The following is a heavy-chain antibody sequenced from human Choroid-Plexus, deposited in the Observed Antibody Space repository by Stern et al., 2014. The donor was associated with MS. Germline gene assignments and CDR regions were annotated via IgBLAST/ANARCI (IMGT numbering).Heavy chain of an antibody. CDR1: GFTFGSCV. D-gene: IGHD2/OR15-2a*01. CDR2: VSYDGSNK. Sequence: VQLGESGGGVVQPGRPLRLSCVASGFTFGSCVMHWVRQAPGKGLEWVAGVSYDGSNKYYADSVKVRFTISRDNSQNTHYMQMSSLRPEDTAVYYCAKDRQYLTYFFDHWGQGSLVTVSS. CDR3: AKDRQYLTYFFDH. J-gene: IGHJ5*02. V-gene: IGHV3-30*18.